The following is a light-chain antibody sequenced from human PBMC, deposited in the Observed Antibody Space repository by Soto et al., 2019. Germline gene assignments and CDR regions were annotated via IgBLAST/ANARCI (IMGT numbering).Light chain of an antibody. V-gene: IGKV3-15*01. J-gene: IGKJ5*01. CDR1: QSVSSSY. CDR3: QQYNNWPPIT. CDR2: GAS. Sequence: EIVLTQSPGPLSLSPGERATLSCRSSQSVSSSYLAWYQQKPGQAPRLLIYGASIRATGIPARFSASGSGTDFTLTISSLQSEDFAVYYCQQYNNWPPITLGQGTRLEIK.